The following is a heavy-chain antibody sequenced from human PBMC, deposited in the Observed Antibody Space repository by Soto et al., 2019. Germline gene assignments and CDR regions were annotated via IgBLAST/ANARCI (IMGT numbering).Heavy chain of an antibody. V-gene: IGHV1-46*01. J-gene: IGHJ4*02. CDR3: ARDGRIPYSSGWYYFDY. D-gene: IGHD6-19*01. CDR2: INPSGGST. Sequence: ASVKVSCKASGYTFTRYYMHWVRQAPGQGLEWMGIINPSGGSTSYAQKFQGRVTMTRDTSTSTVYMELSSLRSEDTAVYYCARDGRIPYSSGWYYFDYWRQGTLVNVSS. CDR1: GYTFTRYY.